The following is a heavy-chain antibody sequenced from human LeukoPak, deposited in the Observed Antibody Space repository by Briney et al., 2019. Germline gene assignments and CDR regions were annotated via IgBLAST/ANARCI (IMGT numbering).Heavy chain of an antibody. CDR2: IDHSGST. CDR3: ARGRSSSWYLGYSWFDP. D-gene: IGHD6-13*01. Sequence: PSETLSLTCTVSGYSISSGYYWGWIRQPPGKGLEWTGSIDHSGSTYYNPSLKSRITISVDTSKNQFSLKLSSVTAADTAVYYCARGRSSSWYLGYSWFDPWGQGTLVTVSS. J-gene: IGHJ5*02. V-gene: IGHV4-38-2*02. CDR1: GYSISSGYY.